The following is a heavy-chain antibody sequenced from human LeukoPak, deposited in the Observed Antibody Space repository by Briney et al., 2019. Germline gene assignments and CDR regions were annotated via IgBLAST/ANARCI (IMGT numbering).Heavy chain of an antibody. V-gene: IGHV3-7*01. D-gene: IGHD3-16*02. CDR3: ARDNPDYDYIWGSYRGGDAFDI. CDR2: IKQDGSEK. Sequence: GGSLRLSCAASGFTFSSCWMSWVRQAPGKGLEWVANIKQDGSEKYYVDSVKGRFTISRDNAKNSLYLQMNSLRAEDTAVYYCARDNPDYDYIWGSYRGGDAFDIWGQGTMVTVSS. CDR1: GFTFSSCW. J-gene: IGHJ3*02.